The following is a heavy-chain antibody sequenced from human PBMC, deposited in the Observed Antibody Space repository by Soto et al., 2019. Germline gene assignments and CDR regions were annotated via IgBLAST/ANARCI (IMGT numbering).Heavy chain of an antibody. V-gene: IGHV3-23*01. D-gene: IGHD3-10*01. J-gene: IGHJ5*02. CDR2: ISGSGGST. CDR1: GFTFSSYA. Sequence: GGSLRLSCAASGFTFSSYAMSWVRQAPGKGLEWVSAISGSGGSTYYADSVKGRFTISRDNSKNTLYLQMNSLRAEDTAVYYCEKSSGPGSYWYWFDPWGQGTLVTVYS. CDR3: EKSSGPGSYWYWFDP.